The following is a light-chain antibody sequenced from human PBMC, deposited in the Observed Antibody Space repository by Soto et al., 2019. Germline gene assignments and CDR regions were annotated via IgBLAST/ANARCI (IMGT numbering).Light chain of an antibody. CDR3: QQFHNWPRT. J-gene: IGKJ1*01. Sequence: EVVMTQSPATLSVSPGERATLSCSASQSVSSNLAWYQQKPGQAPRLLIYGASTRATGIPVRFSGSGSGTEFTLTISSLQSEDFAVYYCQQFHNWPRTFGQGTKVEIK. CDR2: GAS. V-gene: IGKV3-15*01. CDR1: QSVSSN.